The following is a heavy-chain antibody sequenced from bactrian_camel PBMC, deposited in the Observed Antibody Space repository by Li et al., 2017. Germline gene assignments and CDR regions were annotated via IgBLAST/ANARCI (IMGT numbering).Heavy chain of an antibody. D-gene: IGHD5*01. Sequence: DVQLVESGGGSVQPGGSLRLSCASSGSIYDTMCMGWVRQAPGKEREGVAAISPASGRRYYGDSVKGRFTISQDDAKNTVYLQMNSLTPEDTAVYYCAVNRGLLRRRSCRDIGGYWGQGTQVTVS. CDR1: GSIYDTMC. J-gene: IGHJ4*01. V-gene: IGHV3S40*01. CDR2: ISPASGRR. CDR3: AVNRGLLRRRSCRDIGGY.